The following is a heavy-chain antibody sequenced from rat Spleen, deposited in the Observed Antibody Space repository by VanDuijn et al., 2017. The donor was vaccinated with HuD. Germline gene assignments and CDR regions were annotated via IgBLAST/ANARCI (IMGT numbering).Heavy chain of an antibody. J-gene: IGHJ4*01. CDR2: IWTGGST. Sequence: QVQLRESGPGLVQPSQTLSLSCTVSGFSLTSYHVSWVRQPPGKGLEWMGVIWTGGSTADNSVFKSRLNISRDTSKSQVLLKMNSLQPEDTGTYYCARHLREASGVMDAWGQGASVTVSS. D-gene: IGHD4-3*01. CDR3: ARHLREASGVMDA. V-gene: IGHV2-43*01. CDR1: GFSLTSYH.